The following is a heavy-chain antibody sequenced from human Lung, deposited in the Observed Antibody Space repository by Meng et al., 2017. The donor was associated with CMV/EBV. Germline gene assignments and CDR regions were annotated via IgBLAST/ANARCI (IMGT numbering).Heavy chain of an antibody. CDR1: GFTFSSYA. CDR2: IRFDGTNK. Sequence: GGSLRLSCAASGFTFSSYAMHWVRQAPGKGLEWVANIRFDGTNKYHADSVKGRFTISRDNSKNNLYLQMNSLRAEDTAVYYCAKRGDSSGTYAMDVWGQGPTVTVSS. V-gene: IGHV3-30*02. D-gene: IGHD3-22*01. J-gene: IGHJ6*02. CDR3: AKRGDSSGTYAMDV.